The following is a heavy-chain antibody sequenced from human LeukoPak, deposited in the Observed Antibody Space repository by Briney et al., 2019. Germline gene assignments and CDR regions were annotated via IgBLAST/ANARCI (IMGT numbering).Heavy chain of an antibody. V-gene: IGHV3-23*01. Sequence: GGSLRLSCAAPGFTFRNYDMSRGRRARGKGVEWVSTISGSGGTTYYADSVKSRFTISRDNSKSALFLRMNSLRADDTALYYCAKGGPYSNFPFDPWGQGTLVTVFS. J-gene: IGHJ5*02. CDR2: ISGSGGTT. D-gene: IGHD4-11*01. CDR3: AKGGPYSNFPFDP. CDR1: GFTFRNYD.